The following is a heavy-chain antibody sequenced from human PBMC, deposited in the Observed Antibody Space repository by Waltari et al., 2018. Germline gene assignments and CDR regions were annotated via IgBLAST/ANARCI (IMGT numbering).Heavy chain of an antibody. CDR2: INPSGGST. Sequence: QVPLVQSGAEVKKPGASVKVSCKASGYTFSNFYMHWVRQAPGQGLEWMGIINPSGGSTSYAQKFQGRVTMTRDTSTSTVYMELSSLRSEDTAVYYCVRSATTVVSPDYWGQGTLVTVSS. V-gene: IGHV1-46*01. CDR1: GYTFSNFY. D-gene: IGHD4-17*01. J-gene: IGHJ4*02. CDR3: VRSATTVVSPDY.